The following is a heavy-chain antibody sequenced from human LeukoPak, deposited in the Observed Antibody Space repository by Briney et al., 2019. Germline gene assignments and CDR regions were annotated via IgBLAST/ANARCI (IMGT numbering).Heavy chain of an antibody. Sequence: SVKVSCKASGGTFSSYAISWVRQAPGQGLEWMGGIIPIFGTANYAQKFQGRVTITADESTSTAYMELSSLRSEDTAVYYCARYLQHLSQVPAAFRNAFDIWGQGTMVTVSS. CDR1: GGTFSSYA. D-gene: IGHD2-2*01. J-gene: IGHJ3*02. CDR2: IIPIFGTA. CDR3: ARYLQHLSQVPAAFRNAFDI. V-gene: IGHV1-69*01.